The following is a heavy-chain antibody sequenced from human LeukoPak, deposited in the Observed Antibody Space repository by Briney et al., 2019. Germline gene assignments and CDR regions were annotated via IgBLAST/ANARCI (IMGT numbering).Heavy chain of an antibody. CDR3: ARDFSSSSSVYYYYMDV. J-gene: IGHJ6*03. D-gene: IGHD6-6*01. CDR2: IYYRGTT. CDR1: GDSITSSSYY. Sequence: SETLSLTCTVSGDSITSSSYYWGWIRQPPGKGLEWLGTIYYRGTTYYNPSLKSRVTFSVDTSKNQFSLRLNSVTAADTAVYYCARDFSSSSSVYYYYMDVWGKGTTVTVSS. V-gene: IGHV4-39*07.